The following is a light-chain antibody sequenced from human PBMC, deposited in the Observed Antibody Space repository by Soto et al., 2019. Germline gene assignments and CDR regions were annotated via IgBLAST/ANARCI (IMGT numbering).Light chain of an antibody. J-gene: IGLJ2*01. CDR2: EVS. CDR1: SSDVGSYNF. Sequence: QSALTQPASVSGSPGQSITISCTGTSSDVGSYNFVSWYQQHPGKAPKIMIYEVSKRPSGVSNRFSGSKSGNTASLTIAGLQAEDEADYYCCSYAGSSTLVFGGGTKLTLL. CDR3: CSYAGSSTLV. V-gene: IGLV2-23*02.